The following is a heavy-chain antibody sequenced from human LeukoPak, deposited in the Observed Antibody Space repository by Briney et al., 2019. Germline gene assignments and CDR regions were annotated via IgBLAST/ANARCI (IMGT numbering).Heavy chain of an antibody. CDR2: ISAYNGNT. D-gene: IGHD4/OR15-4a*01. CDR3: ARDELELTTPPD. J-gene: IGHJ4*02. CDR1: GYTFTSYG. V-gene: IGHV1-18*01. Sequence: ASVKVSCKASGYTFTSYGISWVRQAPGQGLEWMGWISAYNGNTNYAQKLQGRVTMTTDTSTSTAYVELRSLRSDDTAVYYCARDELELTTPPDWGQGTVVTVSS.